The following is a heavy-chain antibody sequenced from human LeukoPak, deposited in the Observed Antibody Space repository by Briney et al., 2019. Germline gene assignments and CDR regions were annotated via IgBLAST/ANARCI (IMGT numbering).Heavy chain of an antibody. J-gene: IGHJ4*02. Sequence: GGSLRLSCAASGFTFSSYAMNWVRQAPGKGLEWVSGITGSGDSTYYADSVKGRFTISRDKSNNTLYLQMNSLRAEDTAVYYCAKGGRIILQFDYWGQGTLVTVSS. CDR3: AKGGRIILQFDY. CDR1: GFTFSSYA. D-gene: IGHD2-15*01. V-gene: IGHV3-23*01. CDR2: ITGSGDST.